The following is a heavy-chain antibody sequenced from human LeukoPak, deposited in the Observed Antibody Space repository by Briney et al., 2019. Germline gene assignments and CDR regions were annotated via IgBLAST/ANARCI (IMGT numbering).Heavy chain of an antibody. CDR2: ISSSSSYI. CDR3: ARDRSGYYTGPYYYYYGMDV. Sequence: PGGSLRLSCAASGFTFSSYSMNWVRQAPGKGLEWVSSISSSSSYIYYADSVKGRFTISRDNAKNSLYLQMNSLRAEDTAVYYCARDRSGYYTGPYYYYYGMDVWGQGTTVTVSS. J-gene: IGHJ6*02. CDR1: GFTFSSYS. D-gene: IGHD3-3*01. V-gene: IGHV3-21*01.